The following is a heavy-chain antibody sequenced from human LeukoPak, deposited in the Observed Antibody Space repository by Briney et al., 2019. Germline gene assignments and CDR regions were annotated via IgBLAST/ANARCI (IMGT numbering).Heavy chain of an antibody. J-gene: IGHJ4*02. CDR3: ARHQGQQLVLIDY. Sequence: RGESLKISCKGSGYSFTNYWIGWVRQMPGKGLEWMGIIYPGDSDTKYSPSFQGQVTISADKSISTAYLQWSSLKASDTAMYYCARHQGQQLVLIDYWGQGTLVTVSS. CDR2: IYPGDSDT. V-gene: IGHV5-51*01. D-gene: IGHD6-6*01. CDR1: GYSFTNYW.